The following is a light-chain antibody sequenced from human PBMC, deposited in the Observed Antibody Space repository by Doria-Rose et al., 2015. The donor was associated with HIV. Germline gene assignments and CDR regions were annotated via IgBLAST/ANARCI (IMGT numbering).Light chain of an antibody. CDR3: QQYYSTPYT. V-gene: IGKV4-1*01. CDR1: QSVLYSSNNKNY. J-gene: IGKJ2*01. CDR2: WAS. Sequence: DIVMTQSPDSLVVSLGERATINCKSSQSVLYSSNNKNYLAWYQQKPGQPPKLLIYWASTRESGVPDRFSGSGSGTDFSLTISSLQAGDVAVYYCQQYYSTPYTFGQGTRLEIK.